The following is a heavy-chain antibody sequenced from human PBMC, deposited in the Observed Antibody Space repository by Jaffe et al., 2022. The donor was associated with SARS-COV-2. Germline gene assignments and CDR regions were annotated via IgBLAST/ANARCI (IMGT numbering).Heavy chain of an antibody. D-gene: IGHD3-22*01. Sequence: QVQLVQSGAEVKKPGASVKVSCKASGYTFTSYAMHWVRQAPGQRLEWMGWINAGNGNTKYSQKFQGRVTITRDTSASTAYMELSSLRSEDTAVYYCARDDFRFYDSSGYSPWGQGTLVTVSS. J-gene: IGHJ5*02. V-gene: IGHV1-3*01. CDR1: GYTFTSYA. CDR2: INAGNGNT. CDR3: ARDDFRFYDSSGYSP.